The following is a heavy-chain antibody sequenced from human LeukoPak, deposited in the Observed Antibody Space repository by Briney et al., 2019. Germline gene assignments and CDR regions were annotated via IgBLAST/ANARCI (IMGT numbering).Heavy chain of an antibody. V-gene: IGHV3-21*01. CDR3: ARGRGWYQGDY. J-gene: IGHJ4*02. CDR2: ISSSSSYI. Sequence: GGSLRLSCAASGFTFNNYGMHWVRQAPGKGLEWVSSISSSSSYIYYADSVKGRFTISRDNAKNSLYLQMNSLRAEDTAVYYCARGRGWYQGDYWGQGTLVTVSS. D-gene: IGHD6-19*01. CDR1: GFTFNNYG.